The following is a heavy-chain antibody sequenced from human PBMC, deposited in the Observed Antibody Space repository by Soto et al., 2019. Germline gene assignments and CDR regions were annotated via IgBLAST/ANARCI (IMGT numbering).Heavy chain of an antibody. V-gene: IGHV3-23*01. CDR3: ATRNYFDRSGYYYYYFDY. Sequence: GGYLRLSCVASGFSFSNYAISWVRQAPGKGLEWVSGISESGGSTYYADSVKGRFTISRDNSKNTVFLQINSLRAEDTAVYYCATRNYFDRSGYYYYYFDYWGQGALVTVSS. D-gene: IGHD3-22*01. CDR2: ISESGGST. J-gene: IGHJ4*02. CDR1: GFSFSNYA.